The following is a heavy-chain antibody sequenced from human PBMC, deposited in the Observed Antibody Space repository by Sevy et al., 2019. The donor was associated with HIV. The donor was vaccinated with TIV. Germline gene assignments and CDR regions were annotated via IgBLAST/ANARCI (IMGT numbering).Heavy chain of an antibody. CDR1: GGTFSSYA. D-gene: IGHD3-22*01. J-gene: IGHJ6*02. V-gene: IGHV1-69*13. CDR3: ARDSATYYDGSGYGNYYYYYGMDV. CDR2: IIPIFGTA. Sequence: ASVKVSCKASGGTFSSYAISWVRQAPGQGLEWMGGIIPIFGTANYEQKIQDRVTITADESTSTAYMELSSLRSEDTAVYYCARDSATYYDGSGYGNYYYYYGMDVWGQGTTVTVSS.